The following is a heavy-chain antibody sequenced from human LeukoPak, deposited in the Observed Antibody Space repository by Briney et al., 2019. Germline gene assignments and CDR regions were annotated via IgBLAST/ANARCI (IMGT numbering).Heavy chain of an antibody. CDR2: VYYGRSP. Sequence: PSETLSLTCTVSGDSISRSTYYWAWIRQPPGKGLEWIGSVYYGRSPYYNPSLESRATISVDTSKNHFSLRMSSVTAADTAVYYCARSSGTGTFSYWGQGTLVTVSS. J-gene: IGHJ4*02. CDR1: GDSISRSTYY. V-gene: IGHV4-39*02. D-gene: IGHD6-25*01. CDR3: ARSSGTGTFSY.